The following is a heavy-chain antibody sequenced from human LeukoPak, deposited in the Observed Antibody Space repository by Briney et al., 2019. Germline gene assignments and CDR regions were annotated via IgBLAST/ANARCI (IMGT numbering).Heavy chain of an antibody. J-gene: IGHJ4*02. D-gene: IGHD5-24*01. CDR2: ISSGSTI. Sequence: PGGSLRLSCAASGFTFSSYEMNWVRQAPGKGLEWVSYISSGSTIYDADSVKGRFTISRDNAKNSLYLQMNSLRAEDTAVYYCAVATIKDYFDYWGQGTLVTVSS. CDR3: AVATIKDYFDY. CDR1: GFTFSSYE. V-gene: IGHV3-48*03.